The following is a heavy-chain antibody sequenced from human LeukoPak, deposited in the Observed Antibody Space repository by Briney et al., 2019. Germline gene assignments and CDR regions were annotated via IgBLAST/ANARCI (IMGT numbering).Heavy chain of an antibody. D-gene: IGHD5-18*01. CDR3: VKGLIDSPMSFALDY. J-gene: IGHJ4*02. Sequence: EGSLRLSCAASGFTFSSYAMSWVRQAPGKGLEWVSAISGSGGSTYYADSVKGRFTVSRENSRNTLYLQMNSLRIEDTSVYYCVKGLIDSPMSFALDYWGQGTLVTVSP. CDR2: ISGSGGST. V-gene: IGHV3-23*01. CDR1: GFTFSSYA.